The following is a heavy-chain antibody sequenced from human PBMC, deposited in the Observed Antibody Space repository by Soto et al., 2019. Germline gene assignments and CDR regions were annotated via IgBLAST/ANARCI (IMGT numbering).Heavy chain of an antibody. J-gene: IGHJ4*02. Sequence: PSETLSLTCTVSGGSLGSYYWSWIRQPTGKGLEWVGYVFYSESANYNASIKSLVSISLEAFNFQFSLKQSSVTDAGTAIYYCARGHSTSGFDYWGQGTLVTVSS. V-gene: IGHV4-59*12. D-gene: IGHD4-4*01. CDR3: ARGHSTSGFDY. CDR1: GGSLGSYY. CDR2: VFYSESA.